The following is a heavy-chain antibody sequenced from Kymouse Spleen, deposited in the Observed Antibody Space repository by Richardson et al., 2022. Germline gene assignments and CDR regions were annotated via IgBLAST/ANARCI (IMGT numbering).Heavy chain of an antibody. V-gene: IGHV4-39*01. J-gene: IGHJ4*02. CDR1: GGSISSSSYY. CDR2: IYYSGST. CDR3: ARQGRDILTGYYNVEYYFDY. Sequence: QLQLQESGPGLVKPSETLSLTCTVSGGSISSSSYYWGWIRQPPGKGLEWIGSIYYSGSTYYNPSLKSRVTISVDTSKNQFSLKLSSVTAADTAVYYCARQGRDILTGYYNVEYYFDYWGQGTLVTVSS. D-gene: IGHD3-9*01.